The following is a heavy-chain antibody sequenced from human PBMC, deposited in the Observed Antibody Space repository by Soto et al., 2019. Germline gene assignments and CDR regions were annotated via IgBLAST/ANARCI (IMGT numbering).Heavy chain of an antibody. CDR1: GFTFRNYA. D-gene: IGHD3-3*01. CDR2: INGGGIST. J-gene: IGHJ5*02. CDR3: TKGRYSGWFLAGGGEES. Sequence: QLLQSGGGLVQPGGSLRLSCAASGFTFRNYAMSWVRQTPEKGLEWVSAINGGGISTYYADSVKGRFTISRDQSKNTIYLQKDSLRVEDTALYYCTKGRYSGWFLAGGGEESWGRGTLVTVSS. V-gene: IGHV3-23*01.